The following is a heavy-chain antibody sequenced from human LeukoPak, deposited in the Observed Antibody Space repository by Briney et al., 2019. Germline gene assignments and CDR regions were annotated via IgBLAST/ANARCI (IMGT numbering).Heavy chain of an antibody. V-gene: IGHV4-59*12. CDR3: ASRRSRAGSYYFDY. D-gene: IGHD5-24*01. Sequence: SETLSLTCTVSGGSISSNYWSWIRQPPGKGLEWIGYIYYSGSTNYNPSLKSRVTISVDTSKNQFSLKLSSVTAADTAVYYCASRRSRAGSYYFDYWGQGTLVTVSS. CDR2: IYYSGST. J-gene: IGHJ4*02. CDR1: GGSISSNY.